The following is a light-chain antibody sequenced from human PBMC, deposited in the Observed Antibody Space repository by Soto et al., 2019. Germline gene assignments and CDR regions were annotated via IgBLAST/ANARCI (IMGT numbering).Light chain of an antibody. CDR1: SSDVGDYDY. CDR3: ASYAGNSRYV. V-gene: IGLV2-8*01. J-gene: IGLJ1*01. Sequence: QSALTQPPSASGSPGQSVTISCTGVSSDVGDYDYVLWYQQYPGKVPKVIIFEVNKRPSGVPDRFSGSKSGNTASLTVSGLQAEDEAVYYCASYAGNSRYVFGTGTKVTVL. CDR2: EVN.